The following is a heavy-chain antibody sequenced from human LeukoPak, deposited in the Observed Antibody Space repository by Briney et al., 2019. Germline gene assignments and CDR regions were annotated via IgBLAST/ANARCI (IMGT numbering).Heavy chain of an antibody. J-gene: IGHJ4*02. CDR1: GFSFSSYN. CDR3: ARDPGYSSGWYGRVPFDY. CDR2: ISSDTNTI. V-gene: IGHV3-48*04. Sequence: GGSLRLSCAASGFSFSSYNMNWVRQAPGKGLEWVSYISSDTNTIYYADSVRGRFTISRDNAKMSLYLQMNSLRADDTAVYYCARDPGYSSGWYGRVPFDYWGQGILVTVSS. D-gene: IGHD6-19*01.